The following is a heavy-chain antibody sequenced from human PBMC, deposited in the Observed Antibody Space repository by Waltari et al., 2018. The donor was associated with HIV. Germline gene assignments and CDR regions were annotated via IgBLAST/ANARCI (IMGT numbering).Heavy chain of an antibody. CDR1: GFTFSSYA. D-gene: IGHD1-26*01. CDR2: IMGSGGSP. CDR3: AKDGGEHAAFDI. Sequence: EVHLVESGGGLVQPGGSLRLSFADSGFTFSSYAMSRVRQAPGQGLGWVSAIMGSGGSPYYADSDKGRFTISRDNSKNTLYLQMNSLRAEDTAVYYCAKDGGEHAAFDIWGQGTMVTVSS. J-gene: IGHJ3*02. V-gene: IGHV3-23*04.